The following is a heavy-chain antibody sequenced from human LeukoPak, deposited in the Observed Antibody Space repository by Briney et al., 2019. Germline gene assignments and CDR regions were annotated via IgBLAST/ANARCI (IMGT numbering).Heavy chain of an antibody. CDR2: ISAYNGNT. D-gene: IGHD3-9*01. V-gene: IGHV1-18*04. Sequence: APVKVSCKASGYTFTSYGISWVRQAPGQGLEWMGWISAYNGNTNYAQKLQGRVTMTTDTSTSTAYMELRSLRSDDTAVYYCARDSGLRYFDWPGNPVFDYWGQGTLVTVSS. CDR3: ARDSGLRYFDWPGNPVFDY. CDR1: GYTFTSYG. J-gene: IGHJ4*02.